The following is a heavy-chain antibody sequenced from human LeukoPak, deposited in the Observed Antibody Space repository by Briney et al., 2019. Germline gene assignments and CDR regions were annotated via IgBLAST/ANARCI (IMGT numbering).Heavy chain of an antibody. D-gene: IGHD1-26*01. CDR1: GGSISSYY. Sequence: SETLSLTCTVSGGSISSYYWSWIRQPPGKGLEWIGYIYYTGNTNYNPSLRSRVTISVDTSKNQFSLKLSSVTAADTAVYYCARDLRGSYSDYCGQGTLVTVSS. J-gene: IGHJ4*02. CDR3: ARDLRGSYSDY. CDR2: IYYTGNT. V-gene: IGHV4-59*01.